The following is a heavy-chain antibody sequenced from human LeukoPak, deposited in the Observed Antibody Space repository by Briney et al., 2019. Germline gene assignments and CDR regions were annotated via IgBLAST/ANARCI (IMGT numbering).Heavy chain of an antibody. CDR1: GGSISSYY. D-gene: IGHD3-22*01. CDR3: ARGLGDHYDSIKTRFDP. Sequence: SETLSLTCTISGGSISSYYWNWIRQPPGKGLEWIGYIYYSGSTNYNPSLKSRVTISVDTSKIQFSLRLSSVTAADTAVYYCARGLGDHYDSIKTRFDPWGQGTLVTVSS. CDR2: IYYSGST. J-gene: IGHJ5*02. V-gene: IGHV4-59*01.